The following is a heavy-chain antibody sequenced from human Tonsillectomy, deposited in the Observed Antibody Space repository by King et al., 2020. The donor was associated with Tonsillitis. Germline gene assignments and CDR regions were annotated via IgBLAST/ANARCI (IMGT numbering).Heavy chain of an antibody. Sequence: VQLVESGGGLVQPGGSLRLSCAASGFTFSSYAMSWVRQAPGNGLEWVSAISGRGGSTYYADSVKGRFTISRDNSKNTLYLQMNSLRAEDTAVYYCAKRLGSTFYYYMDVWGKGTTVTVSS. CDR1: GFTFSSYA. J-gene: IGHJ6*03. D-gene: IGHD2-2*01. CDR2: ISGRGGST. V-gene: IGHV3-23*04. CDR3: AKRLGSTFYYYMDV.